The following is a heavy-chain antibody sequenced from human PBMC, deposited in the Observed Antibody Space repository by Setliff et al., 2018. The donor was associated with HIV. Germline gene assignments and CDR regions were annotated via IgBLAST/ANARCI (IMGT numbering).Heavy chain of an antibody. CDR2: IYSGGST. V-gene: IGHV3-23*03. J-gene: IGHJ4*02. CDR3: AKDRGVVG. Sequence: GGSLRLSCAASGFTFSNYAMTWVRQAPGKGLEWVSGIYSGGSTYYADSVKGRFTISRDNAKNSLYLQMNSLRAEDTAVYYCAKDRGVVGWGQGTLVTVSS. CDR1: GFTFSNYA. D-gene: IGHD2-15*01.